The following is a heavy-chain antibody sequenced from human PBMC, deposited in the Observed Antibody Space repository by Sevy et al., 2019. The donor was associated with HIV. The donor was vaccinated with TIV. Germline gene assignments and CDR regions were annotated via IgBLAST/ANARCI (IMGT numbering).Heavy chain of an antibody. V-gene: IGHV3-11*01. D-gene: IGHD2-2*01. CDR1: GFTFTDYY. Sequence: WGSLRLSCAASGFTFTDYYMSWIRQAPGKGLEWLSYISSSGDTIQYADSVKGRFTISRDNAKNSLSLQMNSLRAEDTAVYYCARESRTRFTDCWGQGTLVTVSS. J-gene: IGHJ4*02. CDR3: ARESRTRFTDC. CDR2: ISSSGDTI.